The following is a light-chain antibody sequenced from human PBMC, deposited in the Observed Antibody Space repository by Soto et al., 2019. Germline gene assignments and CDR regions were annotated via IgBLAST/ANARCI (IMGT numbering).Light chain of an antibody. J-gene: IGKJ1*01. CDR1: QSIIDD. CDR2: AAS. CDR3: PKYNRDPRT. Sequence: DIQMTQSPSSLAASVGDRVTITCRASQSIIDDLAWYQQKPGRAPKLLIYAASTLHSGVPSLFSGSGAGTDFTLTISSLQPEDVATYYFPKYNRDPRTVGQGTKVEIK. V-gene: IGKV1-27*01.